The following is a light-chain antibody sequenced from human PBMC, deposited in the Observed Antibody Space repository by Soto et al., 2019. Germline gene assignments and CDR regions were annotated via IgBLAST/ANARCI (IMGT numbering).Light chain of an antibody. J-gene: IGKJ3*01. Sequence: EIVLTQSPATLSLSPGERATLSCRASQSVSRYLAWYQQKPGQAPRLLIYDASNRATGIPAKFSGSGSGTDFTLTISSLEPEDVAVYYCQQRSNWPLFTFGPGTKVDIK. V-gene: IGKV3-11*01. CDR2: DAS. CDR1: QSVSRY. CDR3: QQRSNWPLFT.